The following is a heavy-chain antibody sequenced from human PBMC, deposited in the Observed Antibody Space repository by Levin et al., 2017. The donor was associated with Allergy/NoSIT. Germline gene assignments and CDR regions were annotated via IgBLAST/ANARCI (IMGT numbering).Heavy chain of an antibody. CDR2: ISGSYDSA. D-gene: IGHD3-10*01. Sequence: GGSLRLSCVVSGFTLSSYATIWVRQAPGKGLEWVSSISGSYDSANYADSVKGRFTISRDHSKNTVFLQMNSLRAEDTAVYYCAKDQGSGSFYHWFFDLWGRGTLVTVSS. V-gene: IGHV3-23*01. CDR3: AKDQGSGSFYHWFFDL. CDR1: GFTLSSYA. J-gene: IGHJ2*01.